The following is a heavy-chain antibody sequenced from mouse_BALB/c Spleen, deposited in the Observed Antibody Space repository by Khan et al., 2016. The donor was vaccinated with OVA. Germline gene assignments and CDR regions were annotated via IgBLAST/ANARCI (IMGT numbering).Heavy chain of an antibody. V-gene: IGHV3-2*02. CDR3: ARGLDY. D-gene: IGHD3-3*01. J-gene: IGHJ3*01. CDR2: INYSGST. Sequence: EVQLQESGPGLVKPSQSLSLTCTVTGYSITSAYAWNWIRQFPGNRLEWMGYINYSGSTSYTPSLKSRTSITRETSKNQVFLQFNSVAAEGTGTYDSARGLDYWGQGTLVTVSA. CDR1: GYSITSAYA.